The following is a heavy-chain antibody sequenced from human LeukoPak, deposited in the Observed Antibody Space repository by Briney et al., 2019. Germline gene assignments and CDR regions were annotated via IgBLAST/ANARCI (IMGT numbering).Heavy chain of an antibody. CDR2: INHSGST. J-gene: IGHJ4*02. V-gene: IGHV4-34*01. Sequence: SETLSLTCAVYGGSFSGYYWSWIRQPPGKGLEWIGEINHSGSTNYNPSLKSRVTISVDTSKNQFSLKLSSVTAADTAVYYCARVTLDAIDHWGQGTLVTVSS. CDR1: GGSFSGYY. CDR3: ARVTLDAIDH. D-gene: IGHD1-1*01.